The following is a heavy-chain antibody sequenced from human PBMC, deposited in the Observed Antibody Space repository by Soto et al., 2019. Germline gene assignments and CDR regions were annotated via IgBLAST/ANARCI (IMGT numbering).Heavy chain of an antibody. CDR3: ARGSVGWYDILTGRITNPEGAWFDP. J-gene: IGHJ5*02. CDR1: GYTFTSYG. CDR2: ISAYNGNT. V-gene: IGHV1-18*01. D-gene: IGHD3-9*01. Sequence: ASVKVSCKASGYTFTSYGISWVRQAPGQGLEWMGWISAYNGNTNYAQKLQGRVTMTTDTSTSTAYMELRSLRSDDTAVYYCARGSVGWYDILTGRITNPEGAWFDPWGQGTLVTVSS.